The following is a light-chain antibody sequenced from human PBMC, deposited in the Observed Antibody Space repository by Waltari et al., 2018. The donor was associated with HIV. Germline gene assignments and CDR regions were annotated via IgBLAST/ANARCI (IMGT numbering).Light chain of an antibody. J-gene: IGLJ3*02. CDR3: QVWDTDTDHWV. CDR2: DDT. CDR1: NIGSKS. Sequence: SYVLTQPPSVSVAPGKTAGITCGGANIGSKSVHGYQHRPGQAPILVIYDDTDRPSGIPERFSGSASWNTATLTVNSVEAGDEADYYCQVWDTDTDHWVFGGGTRLTVL. V-gene: IGLV3-21*04.